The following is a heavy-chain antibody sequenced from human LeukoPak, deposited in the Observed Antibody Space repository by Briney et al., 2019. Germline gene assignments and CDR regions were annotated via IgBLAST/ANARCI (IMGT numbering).Heavy chain of an antibody. CDR1: GFTFSSYE. CDR3: ARSQDGSGSYFYYFYIDV. D-gene: IGHD3-10*01. Sequence: PGGSLRLSCAASGFTFSSYEMNWVRQAPGKGREWVSYISSSCSTIYYADSVKGRFTISRDNAKNILYLQMNSLRAEDTAVYYCARSQDGSGSYFYYFYIDVWGKGTTV. CDR2: ISSSCSTI. V-gene: IGHV3-48*03. J-gene: IGHJ6*03.